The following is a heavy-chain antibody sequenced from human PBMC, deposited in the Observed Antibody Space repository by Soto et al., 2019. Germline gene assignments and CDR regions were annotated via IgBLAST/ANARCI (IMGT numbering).Heavy chain of an antibody. Sequence: QVQPQESGPGLVRPSDTLSLTCAVSGGSINSVNWWSWVRQSPGQGLEWIGEMHPTGSTNYNPSLKSRVTVSMDKSRNHFSLKMYSVTAADTAVYFCARHGHNIYGFDIWGRGTTVTVSS. J-gene: IGHJ6*02. CDR1: GGSINSVNW. V-gene: IGHV4-4*02. CDR3: ARHGHNIYGFDI. D-gene: IGHD1-1*01. CDR2: MHPTGST.